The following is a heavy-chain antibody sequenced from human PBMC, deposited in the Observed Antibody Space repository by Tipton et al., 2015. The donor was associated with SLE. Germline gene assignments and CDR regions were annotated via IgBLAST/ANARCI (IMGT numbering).Heavy chain of an antibody. CDR2: IYTSGST. D-gene: IGHD3-22*01. V-gene: IGHV4-4*07. CDR3: ARDRDDSSGSLFDP. CDR1: GGSISSYY. Sequence: TLSLTCTVSGGSISSYYWSWIRQPAGKGLEWIGRIYTSGSTNYNPSLQSRVTMSVDTSKNQFSLKLSSVTAADTAVYYCARDRDDSSGSLFDPWGQGTLVTVSS. J-gene: IGHJ5*02.